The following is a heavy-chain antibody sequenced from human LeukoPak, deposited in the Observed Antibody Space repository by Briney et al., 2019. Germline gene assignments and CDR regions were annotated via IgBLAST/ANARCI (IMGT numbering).Heavy chain of an antibody. Sequence: GSLRLSCAASGFTSTNYAMNWVRQAPGKGLEWVSVLIGSSGSTDYADSVKGRFTISRDNSKNTLLLQMNSLRAEDTAIYYCAKGAYDYIEIGYFDSWGQGTLVTVSS. CDR1: GFTSTNYA. CDR3: AKGAYDYIEIGYFDS. V-gene: IGHV3-23*01. CDR2: LIGSSGST. J-gene: IGHJ4*02. D-gene: IGHD5-12*01.